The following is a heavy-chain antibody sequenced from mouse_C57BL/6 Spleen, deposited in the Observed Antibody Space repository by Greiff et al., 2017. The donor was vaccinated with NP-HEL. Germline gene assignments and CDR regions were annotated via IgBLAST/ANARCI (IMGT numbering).Heavy chain of an antibody. CDR2: IYPRDGST. D-gene: IGHD2-4*01. CDR1: GYTFTDHT. Sequence: VQLQQSDAELVKPGASVKISCKVSGYTFTDHTIHWMKQRPEQGLEWIGYIYPRDGSTKYNEKFKGKATLTADKSSSTAYMQLNSLTSEDSAVYFCATGAIYYDHDEDWFAFWGQGTLVTVSA. V-gene: IGHV1-78*01. J-gene: IGHJ3*01. CDR3: ATGAIYYDHDEDWFAF.